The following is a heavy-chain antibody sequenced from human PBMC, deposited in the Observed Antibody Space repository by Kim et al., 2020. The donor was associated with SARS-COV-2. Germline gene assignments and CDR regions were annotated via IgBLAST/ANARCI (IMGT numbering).Heavy chain of an antibody. J-gene: IGHJ4*02. D-gene: IGHD1-26*01. CDR3: AREVGATGILGY. Sequence: DYAVSVKSRITINPDTSKNQCSLQLNSVTPEDTAVYYCAREVGATGILGYWGQGTLVTVSS. V-gene: IGHV6-1*01.